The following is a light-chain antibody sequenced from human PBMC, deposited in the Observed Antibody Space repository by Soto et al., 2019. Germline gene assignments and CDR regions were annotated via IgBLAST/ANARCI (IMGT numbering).Light chain of an antibody. J-gene: IGLJ2*01. CDR2: DVS. CDR3: CSYAGDLAL. V-gene: IGLV2-11*01. CDR1: SSDVGGYDF. Sequence: QSGLAQPRSVSGSPGQSVTISCTGTSSDVGGYDFVSWYQQHPGKAPKLMISDVSKRPSGVPDRFSGSKSGNTASLTISGLQAEDEADYYCCSYAGDLALFGGGTKVTVL.